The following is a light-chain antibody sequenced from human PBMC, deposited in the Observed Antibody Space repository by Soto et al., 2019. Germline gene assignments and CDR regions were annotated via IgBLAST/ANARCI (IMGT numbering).Light chain of an antibody. CDR1: SSDVGGYNH. J-gene: IGLJ3*02. Sequence: QAVVTQPASVSGSPGQSITISCTGTSSDVGGYNHVSWYQQHPGKAPKLIIYEVRNRPSGVSNRLSGSKSGNMASLTISGLQADDEADYYCCSYTSSSIRVFGGGTKLTVL. CDR3: CSYTSSSIRV. V-gene: IGLV2-14*01. CDR2: EVR.